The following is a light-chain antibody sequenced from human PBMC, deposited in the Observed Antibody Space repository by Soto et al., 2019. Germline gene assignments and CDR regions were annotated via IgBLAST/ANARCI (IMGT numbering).Light chain of an antibody. CDR3: SSYTSSSTLV. CDR2: DVT. Sequence: QSALTQPASVSGSLGQSITISCTGTTSDVGAYNYVSWYQQHPGKAPQLVIYDVTNRPSGVSNRFSGSKSANMASLTISGLQAEDEADYYCSSYTSSSTLVFGGGTKLTVL. V-gene: IGLV2-14*03. CDR1: TSDVGAYNY. J-gene: IGLJ3*02.